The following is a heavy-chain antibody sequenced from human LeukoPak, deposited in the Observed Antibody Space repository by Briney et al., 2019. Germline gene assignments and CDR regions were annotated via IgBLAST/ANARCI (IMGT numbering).Heavy chain of an antibody. V-gene: IGHV3-30-3*01. Sequence: GRSLRLSCAASGFTFSSYAMHWVRQAPGKGLEWVAVISYDGSNKYYADSVEGRFTISRDNSKNTLYLQMNSLRAEDTAVYYCAKAQRLDYWGQGTLVTVSS. J-gene: IGHJ4*02. CDR1: GFTFSSYA. CDR3: AKAQRLDY. CDR2: ISYDGSNK. D-gene: IGHD2-2*01.